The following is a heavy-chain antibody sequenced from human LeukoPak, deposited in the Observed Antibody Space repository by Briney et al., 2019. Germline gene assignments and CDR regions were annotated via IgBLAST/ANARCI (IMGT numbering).Heavy chain of an antibody. CDR1: GYTFTSYY. CDR3: ARERIAVAGLNDY. Sequence: ASVKVSCKASGYTFTSYYMHWVRQAPGQGLEWMGIINPSGGSTSYAQKFQGRVTMTREKSTSTVYMELSSPRSEDTAVYYCARERIAVAGLNDYWGQGTLVTVSS. D-gene: IGHD6-19*01. CDR2: INPSGGST. J-gene: IGHJ4*02. V-gene: IGHV1-46*01.